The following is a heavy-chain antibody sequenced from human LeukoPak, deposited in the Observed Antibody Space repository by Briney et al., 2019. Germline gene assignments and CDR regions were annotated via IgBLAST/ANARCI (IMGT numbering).Heavy chain of an antibody. V-gene: IGHV3-7*03. CDR2: IKQDGSEK. CDR1: GFTFSSYW. CDR3: AKGPPIIVVIPFDY. J-gene: IGHJ4*02. D-gene: IGHD3-22*01. Sequence: GGSLRLSCAASGFTFSSYWMSWVRQAPGKGLEWVANIKQDGSEKYYVDSVKGRFTISRDNSKNTLYLQMNSLRAEDTAVYYCAKGPPIIVVIPFDYWGQGTLVTVSS.